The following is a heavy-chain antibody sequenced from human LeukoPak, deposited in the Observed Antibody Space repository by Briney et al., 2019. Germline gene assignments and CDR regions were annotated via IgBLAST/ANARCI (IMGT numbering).Heavy chain of an antibody. Sequence: GESLKISCKGSGYSFTTYWIAWVRQMPGKGPEWMGIIYPGDSDIRYSPSFQGQVSISADKSISTAYLQWSSVKASDTAMYYCARLRSGWDFDYWGQGSLVTVSS. CDR3: ARLRSGWDFDY. CDR1: GYSFTTYW. CDR2: IYPGDSDI. J-gene: IGHJ4*02. V-gene: IGHV5-51*01. D-gene: IGHD6-19*01.